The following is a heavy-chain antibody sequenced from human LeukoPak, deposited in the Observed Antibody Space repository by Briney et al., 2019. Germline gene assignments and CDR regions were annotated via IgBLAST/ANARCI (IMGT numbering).Heavy chain of an antibody. J-gene: IGHJ4*02. CDR3: AREAGTMDYFDY. V-gene: IGHV1-18*01. CDR1: GYTFTSYG. CDR2: ISAYNGNT. D-gene: IGHD6-19*01. Sequence: ASVKVSCKASGYTFTSYGISWVRQAPGQGLEWMGWISAYNGNTNYAQKLQGRVTMTTDTSTSTAYTELRSLRSDDTAVYYCAREAGTMDYFDYWGQGTLVTVSS.